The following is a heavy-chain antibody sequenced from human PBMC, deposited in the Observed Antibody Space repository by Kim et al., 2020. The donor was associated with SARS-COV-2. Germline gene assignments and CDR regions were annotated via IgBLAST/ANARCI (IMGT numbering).Heavy chain of an antibody. CDR3: ARSGYGSGSSTHREDY. CDR1: GDSVSSNSAA. J-gene: IGHJ4*02. V-gene: IGHV6-1*01. D-gene: IGHD3-10*01. CDR2: TYYRSKWYN. Sequence: SQTLSLTCAISGDSVSSNSAAWNWIRQSPSRGLEWLGRTYYRSKWYNDYAVSVKSRITINPDTSKNQFSLQLNSVTPEDTAVYYCARSGYGSGSSTHREDYWGQGTLVTVSS.